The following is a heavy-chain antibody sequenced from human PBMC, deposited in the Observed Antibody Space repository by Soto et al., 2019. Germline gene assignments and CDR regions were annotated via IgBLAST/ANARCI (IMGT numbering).Heavy chain of an antibody. CDR2: ISWNSGNI. Sequence: EVELVESGGGLVQPGRSLRLSCAASGFTFDDYAMNWVRQAPGKGLEWVSGISWNSGNIGYADSVKGQFTISRDNARNSLYLQMNSLRPEDTAVYYCAKGYGLGYQSPLDYWGQGTLVTVSS. V-gene: IGHV3-9*01. J-gene: IGHJ4*02. CDR3: AKGYGLGYQSPLDY. CDR1: GFTFDDYA. D-gene: IGHD5-18*01.